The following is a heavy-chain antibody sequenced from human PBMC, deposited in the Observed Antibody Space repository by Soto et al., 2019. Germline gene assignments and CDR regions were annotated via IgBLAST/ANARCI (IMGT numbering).Heavy chain of an antibody. J-gene: IGHJ5*02. V-gene: IGHV4-30-4*01. Sequence: QVQLQESGPGLVKPSQTLSLTCTVSGGAISSGDYYWSWIRQPPGKCLEWIGYIYYSGSTYYNPSLKSRVTISVDTSKKQFSLKLSSVTAADTAVYYCARYSGYEGLRFDPWGQGTLVTVSS. CDR1: GGAISSGDYY. D-gene: IGHD5-12*01. CDR2: IYYSGST. CDR3: ARYSGYEGLRFDP.